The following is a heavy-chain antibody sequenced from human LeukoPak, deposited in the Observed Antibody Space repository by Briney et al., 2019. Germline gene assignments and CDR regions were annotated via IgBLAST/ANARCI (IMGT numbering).Heavy chain of an antibody. CDR1: GFTFSSYA. D-gene: IGHD6-13*01. CDR2: ISGSGGST. Sequence: HPGGSLRLSCAASGFTFSSYAMSWVRQAPGKGLEWVSAISGSGGSTYYADSVKGRFTISRDNSKNTLYLQMNSLRAEDTAVYYCARVKPRYSSSWLGLDYWGQGTLVTVSS. CDR3: ARVKPRYSSSWLGLDY. J-gene: IGHJ4*02. V-gene: IGHV3-23*01.